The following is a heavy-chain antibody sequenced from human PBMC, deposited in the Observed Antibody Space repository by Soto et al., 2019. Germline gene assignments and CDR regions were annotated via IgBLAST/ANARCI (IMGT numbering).Heavy chain of an antibody. J-gene: IGHJ4*02. CDR3: AKDHLTTTGTTVGY. D-gene: IGHD4-17*01. CDR1: GFTFSNYG. CDR2: ISYHGSDK. Sequence: QVQLVESGGGVVQPGRSLRLSCAASGFTFSNYGMHWVRQAPGKGLEWVAVISYHGSDKYYADSVKGRFTISRDNSKNALSVQMDSLRAEDTAVYYCAKDHLTTTGTTVGYWGQGTLVTVSS. V-gene: IGHV3-30*18.